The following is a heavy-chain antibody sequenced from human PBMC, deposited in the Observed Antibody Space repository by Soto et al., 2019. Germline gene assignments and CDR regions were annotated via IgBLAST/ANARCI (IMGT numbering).Heavy chain of an antibody. D-gene: IGHD1-26*01. CDR1: GYTFTSYG. V-gene: IGHV1-18*01. CDR3: ARSSGTYPPSRYYYGLDV. Sequence: QVQLVQSGPEVKKPGASVKVSCKASGYTFTSYGFSWVRQAPGQGLEWMGWISSHNGDTIYAQKFQDRITMTTDTSTNTAYLELRSLKSGDTAGFYCARSSGTYPPSRYYYGLDVWGQGTTVTVSS. CDR2: ISSHNGDT. J-gene: IGHJ6*02.